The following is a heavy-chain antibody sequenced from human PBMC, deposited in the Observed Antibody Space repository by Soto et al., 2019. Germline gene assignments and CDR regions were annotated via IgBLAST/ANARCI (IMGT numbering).Heavy chain of an antibody. J-gene: IGHJ5*02. CDR1: SGSISSSNW. V-gene: IGHV4-4*02. D-gene: IGHD2-2*01. Sequence: PSETLSLTCAVSSGSISSSNWWSWVRQPPGKGLEWIGEIYHSGSTNYNPSLKSRVTISVDKSKNQFSLKLSSVTAADTAVYYCARVNTPWDCSSTSCYASRRLRNWFDPWGQGTLVTVSS. CDR2: IYHSGST. CDR3: ARVNTPWDCSSTSCYASRRLRNWFDP.